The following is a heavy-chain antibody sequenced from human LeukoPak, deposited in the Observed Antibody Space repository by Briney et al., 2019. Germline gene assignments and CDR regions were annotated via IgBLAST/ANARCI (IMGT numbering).Heavy chain of an antibody. J-gene: IGHJ4*02. CDR1: GFTFSSYA. D-gene: IGHD3-9*01. CDR3: ARGKYDILTGPDY. V-gene: IGHV3-30*04. Sequence: GGSLRLSCAASGFTFSSYAMHWVRQAPGKGLEWVAGISYDGSNKDYADSVKGRFTISRDNSKNTLYLQMNSLRAEDTAVYYCARGKYDILTGPDYWGQGTLVTVSS. CDR2: ISYDGSNK.